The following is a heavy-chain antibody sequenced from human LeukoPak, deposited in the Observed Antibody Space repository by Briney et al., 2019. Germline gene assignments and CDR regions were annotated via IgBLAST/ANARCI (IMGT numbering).Heavy chain of an antibody. J-gene: IGHJ3*02. Sequence: ASVKVSCKVSGYTLTELSMHWVRQAPGKGLEWMGGFDPEDGETIYAQKFQGRVTMTRDTSISTAYMELSRLRSDDTAVYYCARERPSRYYYDSSGYYPLIWGQGTMVTVSS. CDR2: FDPEDGET. CDR1: GYTLTELS. CDR3: ARERPSRYYYDSSGYYPLI. V-gene: IGHV1-24*01. D-gene: IGHD3-22*01.